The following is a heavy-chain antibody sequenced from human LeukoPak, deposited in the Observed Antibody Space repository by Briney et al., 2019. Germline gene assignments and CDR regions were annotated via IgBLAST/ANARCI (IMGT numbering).Heavy chain of an antibody. D-gene: IGHD6-6*01. V-gene: IGHV3-23*01. J-gene: IGHJ4*02. CDR3: ENRIRDSSSSAYFDY. CDR2: ISDSAGST. Sequence: VGPLRLSCAASGFTFSNYGMNWVRQAPGKGLEWVSSISDSAGSTFYADSVKGRFTISRDNSKNTLYLQMNSLRAGDTAIYHCENRIRDSSSSAYFDYWGQGTLVTVSS. CDR1: GFTFSNYG.